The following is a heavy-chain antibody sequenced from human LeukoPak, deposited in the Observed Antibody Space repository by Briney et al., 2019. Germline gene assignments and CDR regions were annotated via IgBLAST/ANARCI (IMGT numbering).Heavy chain of an antibody. CDR1: GGSISSYY. J-gene: IGHJ4*02. CDR2: IYYSGST. Sequence: SETLSLTCTVSGGSISSYYWSWIRQPPGRGLEWIGYIYYSGSTNYNPSLKSRVTISVDTSKDQFSLKLSSVTAADTAVYYCARRIRDGYNSYYFDYWGQGTLVTVSS. D-gene: IGHD5-24*01. V-gene: IGHV4-59*08. CDR3: ARRIRDGYNSYYFDY.